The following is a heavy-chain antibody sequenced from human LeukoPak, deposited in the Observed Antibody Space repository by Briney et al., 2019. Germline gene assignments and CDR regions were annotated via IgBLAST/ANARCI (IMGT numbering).Heavy chain of an antibody. J-gene: IGHJ4*02. CDR1: GFIFSNYA. V-gene: IGHV3-23*01. D-gene: IGHD6-19*01. Sequence: GGSLRLSCAASGFIFSNYAMSWVRQAPGKGLQWVSAFSGSGGSTYYADSVKGRFTISRDNAENSLYLQMNSLRPEDSAVYYCARDSSGWYRAYWGQGTLVTVSS. CDR3: ARDSSGWYRAY. CDR2: FSGSGGST.